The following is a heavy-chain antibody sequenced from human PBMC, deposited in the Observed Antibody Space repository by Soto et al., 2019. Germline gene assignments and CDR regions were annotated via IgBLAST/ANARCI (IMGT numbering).Heavy chain of an antibody. CDR2: IIPIFGTA. D-gene: IGHD3-22*01. J-gene: IGHJ3*02. CDR1: GGTFSSYA. CDR3: ARDLPRNYYDSSGPYLDAFDI. V-gene: IGHV1-69*06. Sequence: SVKVSCKASGGTFSSYAISWVRQAPGQGLEWMGGIIPIFGTANYAQKFQGRVTITADKSTSTAHMELSSLRSEDTAVYYCARDLPRNYYDSSGPYLDAFDIWGQGTMVTVSS.